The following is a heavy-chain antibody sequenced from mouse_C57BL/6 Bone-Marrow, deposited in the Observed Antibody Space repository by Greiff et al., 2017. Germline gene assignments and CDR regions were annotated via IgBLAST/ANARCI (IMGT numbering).Heavy chain of an antibody. Sequence: EVMLVESGGDLVKPGGSLKLSCAASGFTFSSYGMSWVRQTPDKRLEWVATISSGGSYTYYPDSVKGRFTISRDNAKHTLYLQMSSLKSEDTAMYYCARHEAMDYRGQGTSGTVSS. CDR3: ARHEAMDY. CDR2: ISSGGSYT. J-gene: IGHJ4*01. V-gene: IGHV5-6*01. CDR1: GFTFSSYG.